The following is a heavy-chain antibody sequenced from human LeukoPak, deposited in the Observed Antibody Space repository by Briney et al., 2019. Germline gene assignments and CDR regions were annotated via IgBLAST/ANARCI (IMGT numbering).Heavy chain of an antibody. V-gene: IGHV1-18*01. CDR2: VSGYTGNT. J-gene: IGHJ4*02. CDR3: ARGEVSASLYYFDF. CDR1: GYTFTTYG. Sequence: ASVKVSCKTSGYTFTTYGVSWVRQAPGQGLEGMGWVSGYTGNTNYAERFQGRVTMTTDTSTTTVYMELTSLRSDDTAVYYCARGEVSASLYYFDFWGQGTLVTVS. D-gene: IGHD2-2*01.